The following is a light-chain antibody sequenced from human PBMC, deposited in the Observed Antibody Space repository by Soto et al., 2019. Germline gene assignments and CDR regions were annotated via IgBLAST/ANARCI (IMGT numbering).Light chain of an antibody. Sequence: EIVMTQSPGTLSVSPGERATLSCRATQSVSIQLAWYQQKPGQPPRLLIYGASSRVTGVPARFSGSGSGTEFTLTISSLQSEDFAVYYCQQYNDWPRTFGGGTKVDIK. CDR3: QQYNDWPRT. CDR1: QSVSIQ. J-gene: IGKJ4*01. CDR2: GAS. V-gene: IGKV3-15*01.